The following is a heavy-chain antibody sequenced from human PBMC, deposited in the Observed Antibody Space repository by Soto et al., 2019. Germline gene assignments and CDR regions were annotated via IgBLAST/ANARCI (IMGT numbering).Heavy chain of an antibody. D-gene: IGHD6-19*01. CDR3: AKNGQWLATPPEA. J-gene: IGHJ4*02. CDR2: ITDSGYTA. V-gene: IGHV3-23*01. CDR1: GFSFGTFV. Sequence: GGSLRLSCAASGFSFGTFVMTWFRQAPGGGLEWVASITDSGYTASYAETVEGRFTVSRDNSKNKLHLQMNDLRAEDTAKYSCAKNGQWLATPPEAWGQGTLVTVSS.